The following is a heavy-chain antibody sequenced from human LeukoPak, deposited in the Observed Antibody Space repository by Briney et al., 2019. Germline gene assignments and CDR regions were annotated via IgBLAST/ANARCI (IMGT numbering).Heavy chain of an antibody. CDR1: GYTFTDYH. CDR3: ARALYAAAHDY. CDR2: INPNSGAT. V-gene: IGHV1-2*02. D-gene: IGHD2/OR15-2a*01. J-gene: IGHJ4*02. Sequence: GASVKVSCKAFGYTFTDYHMHWVRQAPGQGLEWMGWINPNSGATNFAPKFQGRVTLTRDTSISTAYMELSSLRSDDTALFYCARALYAAAHDYWGQGTLVTVSA.